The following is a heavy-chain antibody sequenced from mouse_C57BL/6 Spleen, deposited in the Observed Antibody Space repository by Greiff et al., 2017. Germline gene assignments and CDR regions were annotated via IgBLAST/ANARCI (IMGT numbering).Heavy chain of an antibody. D-gene: IGHD2-13*01. CDR3: ARYGDYVGFDD. CDR2: IYPGAGDT. V-gene: IGHV1-82*01. CDR1: GYAFSSSW. J-gene: IGHJ2*01. Sequence: VQLQQSGPELVKPGASVTISCKASGYAFSSSWMNWVKQRPGKGLEWIGRIYPGAGDTNYNGKFKGKATLTADKSTSTAYMQRSSLTSEDSAVYFCARYGDYVGFDDGGQGTTLTVSS.